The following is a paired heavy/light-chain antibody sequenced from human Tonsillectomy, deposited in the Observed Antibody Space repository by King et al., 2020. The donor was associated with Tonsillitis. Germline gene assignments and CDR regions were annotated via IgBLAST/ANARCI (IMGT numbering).Light chain of an antibody. Sequence: DIQMTQSPSSLSASVGDRVAITCRASQSISTYLSWYQQTPGRAPKLLIYAASTLQSGVPSRFSGSGYGTDFTLTIISLQPEDFATYYCQQSFSTPRTFGQGTKVEI. CDR3: QQSFSTPRT. CDR1: QSISTY. CDR2: AAS. J-gene: IGKJ2*02. V-gene: IGKV1-39*01.
Heavy chain of an antibody. D-gene: IGHD6-19*01. CDR1: GFTFSTFA. CDR3: ARPTPTITVAGSYYYYYNGMDV. Sequence: QVQLVESGGGVVQPGRSLRLSCAASGFTFSTFAMHWVRQAPGKGLEWVAVISYDGAKTYYSDSVMGRFTISRDNSKDTLYLQMDSLRPEDTALYYCARPTPTITVAGSYYYYYNGMDVWGQGTTVTVSS. CDR2: ISYDGAKT. V-gene: IGHV3-30*04. J-gene: IGHJ6*02.